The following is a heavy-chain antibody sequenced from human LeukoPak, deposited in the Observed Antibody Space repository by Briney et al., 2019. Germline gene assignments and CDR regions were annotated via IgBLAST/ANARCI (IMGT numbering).Heavy chain of an antibody. J-gene: IGHJ5*01. Sequence: PGGSLRLSCVGSRFTISKYWMHWVRQAPGTGLVWVSRIHPDGSITTYADSVKGRFTISRDNAENTLYLQMSSLRAEDTGVYYCAPQQAYSPYNWFDPWGQGTLVTVSS. CDR1: RFTISKYW. V-gene: IGHV3-74*03. D-gene: IGHD5-12*01. CDR2: IHPDGSIT. CDR3: APQQAYSPYNWFDP.